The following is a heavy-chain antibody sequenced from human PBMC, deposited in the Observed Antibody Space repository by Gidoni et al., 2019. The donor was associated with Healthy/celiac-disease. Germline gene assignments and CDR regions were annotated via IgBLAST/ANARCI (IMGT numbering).Heavy chain of an antibody. CDR1: GFTFSSYG. J-gene: IGHJ4*02. Sequence: QVQLVESGGGVVQPGRSLRLSCAASGFTFSSYGMHWVRQAPGKGLEWVAVIWYDGSNKYYADSVKGRFTISRDNSKNTLYLQMNSLRAEDTAVYYCARSGDYGDYDDYWGQGTLVTVSS. D-gene: IGHD4-17*01. CDR3: ARSGDYGDYDDY. CDR2: IWYDGSNK. V-gene: IGHV3-33*01.